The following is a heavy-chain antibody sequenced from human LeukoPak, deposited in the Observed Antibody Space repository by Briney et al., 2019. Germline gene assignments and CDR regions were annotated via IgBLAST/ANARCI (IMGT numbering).Heavy chain of an antibody. CDR1: GGSISSYY. Sequence: PSETLSLTCTVSGGSISSYYWSWIRQRPGKGLEWIGYIYYSGSTNFNPSLKSRVTISVDTSKNQFSLKLSSVTAADTAVYYCARDVTDYYYMDVWGKGTTVTVSS. V-gene: IGHV4-59*01. CDR3: ARDVTDYYYMDV. CDR2: IYYSGST. J-gene: IGHJ6*03.